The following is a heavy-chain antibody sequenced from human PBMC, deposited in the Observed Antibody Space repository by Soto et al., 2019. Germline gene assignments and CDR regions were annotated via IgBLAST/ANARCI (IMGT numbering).Heavy chain of an antibody. CDR1: GGTFTGYY. CDR2: INPNSGGT. J-gene: IGHJ6*02. CDR3: ARDADLITGTLYYYYGMDV. Sequence: QVQLVQSGAEVKKPGSSVKVSCKASGGTFTGYYMHWVRQAPGQGLEWMGWINPNSGGTNYAQKFQGWVTMTRDTSISTAYMERSRLRSDDTAVYYCARDADLITGTLYYYYGMDVWGQGTTVTVSS. D-gene: IGHD1-20*01. V-gene: IGHV1-2*04.